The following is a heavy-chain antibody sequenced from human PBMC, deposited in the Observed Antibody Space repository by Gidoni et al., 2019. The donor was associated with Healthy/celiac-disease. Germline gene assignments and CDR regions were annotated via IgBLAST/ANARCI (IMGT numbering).Heavy chain of an antibody. Sequence: EVQLLESGGGLVQPGGSLRLSWAASGLTFSSYAMSWVRQAPGKGLEWVSAISGSGGSTYYADSVKGRFTISRDNSKNTLYLQMNSLRAEDTAVYYCAKLVYSSGWFNDYWGQGTLVTVSS. CDR2: ISGSGGST. CDR1: GLTFSSYA. D-gene: IGHD6-19*01. V-gene: IGHV3-23*01. CDR3: AKLVYSSGWFNDY. J-gene: IGHJ4*02.